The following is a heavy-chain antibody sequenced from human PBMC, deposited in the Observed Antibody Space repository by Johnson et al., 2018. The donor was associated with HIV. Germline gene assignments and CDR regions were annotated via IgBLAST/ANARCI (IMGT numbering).Heavy chain of an antibody. CDR3: ARESDSSGYYSDAFDI. CDR2: IYAGNRT. D-gene: IGHD3-22*01. CDR1: GFTVTSNY. V-gene: IGHV3-66*01. J-gene: IGHJ3*02. Sequence: VQLVESGGGLVQPGGSLRLSCAVSGFTVTSNYMTWVRQAPGKGLEWVSVIYAGNRTYYADSVKGRFTISRDKSKNIMSLQMNNLRVEDTAVYYCARESDSSGYYSDAFDIWGQGTMVTVSS.